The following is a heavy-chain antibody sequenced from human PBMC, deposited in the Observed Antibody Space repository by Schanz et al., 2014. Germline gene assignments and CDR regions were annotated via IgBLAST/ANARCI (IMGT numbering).Heavy chain of an antibody. V-gene: IGHV3-21*04. CDR2: INTGSNYI. CDR3: ARNRGSGGQNWYFDL. J-gene: IGHJ2*01. D-gene: IGHD1-26*01. Sequence: VQLVESGGGVVQPGGSLRLSCAASGFTFSSYAMSWVRQAPGKGLEWISFINTGSNYINYADSVKGRFTISRDNTKNSLFLQLNSLRADDTAVYYCARNRGSGGQNWYFDLWGRGTLVTVSS. CDR1: GFTFSSYA.